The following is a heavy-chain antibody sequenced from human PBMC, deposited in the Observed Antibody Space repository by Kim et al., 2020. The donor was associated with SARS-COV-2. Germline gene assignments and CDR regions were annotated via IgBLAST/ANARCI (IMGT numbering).Heavy chain of an antibody. J-gene: IGHJ5*02. CDR3: AGASIAAAGSFDP. Sequence: YADSVKGRFTISRDNSKNTLYLQMNSLRAEDTAVYYCAGASIAAAGSFDPWGQGTLVTVSS. D-gene: IGHD6-13*01. V-gene: IGHV3-23*01.